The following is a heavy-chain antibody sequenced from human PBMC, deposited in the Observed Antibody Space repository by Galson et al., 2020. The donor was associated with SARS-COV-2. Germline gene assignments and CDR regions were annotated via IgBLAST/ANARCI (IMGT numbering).Heavy chain of an antibody. CDR2: VYWDDDK. J-gene: IGHJ3*01. V-gene: IGHV2-5*02. D-gene: IGHD3-10*01. CDR3: AHKPPGGPVADAFDV. Sequence: KMSGPTLVKPTQTLTLTCNFSVFSLSNTGVGVAWIRQPPGQALEWLALVYWDDDKRYRPSLKNRLTITKGTSKNQVVLTMANMDPVDTGTYYCAHKPPGGPVADAFDVWGRGTKVTVSS. CDR1: VFSLSNTGVG.